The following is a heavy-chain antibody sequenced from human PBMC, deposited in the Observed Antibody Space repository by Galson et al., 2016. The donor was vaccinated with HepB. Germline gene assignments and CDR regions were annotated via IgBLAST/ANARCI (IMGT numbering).Heavy chain of an antibody. D-gene: IGHD5-12*01. V-gene: IGHV6-1*01. CDR2: TYYKFKWYN. CDR1: GDSVSSNNVA. J-gene: IGHJ4*02. Sequence: CAISGDSVSSNNVAWNWIRQSPSRGLEWLGRTYYKFKWYNDYAVSVKSRITIKPDTPKNQFSLQLNSVTPGDTAVYFCVRESGYNYLDFWGQGALVTVSS. CDR3: VRESGYNYLDF.